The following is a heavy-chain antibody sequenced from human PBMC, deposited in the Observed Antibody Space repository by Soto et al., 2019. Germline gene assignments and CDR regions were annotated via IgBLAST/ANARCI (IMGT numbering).Heavy chain of an antibody. J-gene: IGHJ3*02. CDR2: MNPNSGNT. V-gene: IGHV1-8*01. CDR3: ARGGITIFGVVTLSAFDI. D-gene: IGHD3-3*01. CDR1: GYTFTSYD. Sequence: ASVKVSCKASGYTFTSYDINWVRQATGQGLEWMGWMNPNSGNTGYAQKFRGRVTMTRNTSISTAYMELSSLRSEDTAVYYCARGGITIFGVVTLSAFDIWGQGTMVTVSS.